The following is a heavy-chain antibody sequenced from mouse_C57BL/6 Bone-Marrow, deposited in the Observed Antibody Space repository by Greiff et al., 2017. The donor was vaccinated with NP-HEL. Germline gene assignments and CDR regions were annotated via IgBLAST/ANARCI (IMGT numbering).Heavy chain of an antibody. J-gene: IGHJ2*01. V-gene: IGHV1-64*01. CDR2: IHPNSGST. Sequence: VQLQQPGAELVKPGASVKLSCKASGYTFTSYWMHWVKQRPGQGLEWIGMIHPNSGSTNYNEKFKSKATLTVDKSSSTAYMQLSSLTSEDSAVYYCATFYYDYPFFDDWGQGTTLTVSS. CDR3: ATFYYDYPFFDD. D-gene: IGHD2-4*01. CDR1: GYTFTSYW.